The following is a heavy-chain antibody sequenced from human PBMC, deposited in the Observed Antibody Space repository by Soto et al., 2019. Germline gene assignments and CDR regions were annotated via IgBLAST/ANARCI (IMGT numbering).Heavy chain of an antibody. CDR3: AAGYSTGLDAFGI. CDR1: GYNFANFW. CDR2: IFPGDSDT. D-gene: IGHD2-8*02. V-gene: IGHV5-51*01. Sequence: GASLKISCKGSGYNFANFWIGWVRQMPGKGLEWMGMIFPGDSDTKNSPSLEGQITMSVDKSDSSAYLQWRSLKASETAIYYCAAGYSTGLDAFGIWGQGTMVTVSS. J-gene: IGHJ3*02.